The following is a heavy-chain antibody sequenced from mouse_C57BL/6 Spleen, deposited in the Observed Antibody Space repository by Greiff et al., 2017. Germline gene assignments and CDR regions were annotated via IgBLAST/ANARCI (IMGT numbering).Heavy chain of an antibody. CDR2: INPNNGGT. J-gene: IGHJ2*01. V-gene: IGHV1-26*01. Sequence: EVQLQQSGPELVKPGASVKISCKASGYTFTDYYMNWVKQSHGKSLEWIGDINPNNGGTSYNQKFKGKATLTVDKSSSTAYMELRSLTSEDSAVYYCARLVYDIFDYWGQGTTLTVSS. D-gene: IGHD2-10*02. CDR3: ARLVYDIFDY. CDR1: GYTFTDYY.